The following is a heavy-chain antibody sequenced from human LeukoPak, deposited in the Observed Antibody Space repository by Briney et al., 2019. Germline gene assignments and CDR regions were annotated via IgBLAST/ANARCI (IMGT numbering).Heavy chain of an antibody. J-gene: IGHJ3*02. CDR2: ISAYNGNT. D-gene: IGHD2-2*01. CDR1: GYTFTSYG. V-gene: IGHV1-18*01. CDR3: ARESDYCSSTSCYFGRKGMHDAFDI. Sequence: GASVKVSCKASGYTFTSYGISWVRQAPGQWLEWMGWISAYNGNTNYAQKLQGRVTMTTDTSTSTAYMELRSLRSDDTAVYYCARESDYCSSTSCYFGRKGMHDAFDIWGQGTMVTVSS.